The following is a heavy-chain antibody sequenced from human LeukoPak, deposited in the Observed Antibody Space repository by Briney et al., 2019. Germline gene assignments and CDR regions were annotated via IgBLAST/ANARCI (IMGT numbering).Heavy chain of an antibody. CDR3: ARTMKGDFWSDYSYYSYYYMDV. J-gene: IGHJ6*03. CDR1: GYSISSAYY. D-gene: IGHD3-3*01. CDR2: IYHSGSI. Sequence: SETLSLTCTVSGYSISSAYYWGWIRQPPGKGLEWIGSIYHSGSIYYNPSLKSRVTISVDTSKNQFSLKLSSVTAADTAVYYCARTMKGDFWSDYSYYSYYYMDVWGKGTTVTVSS. V-gene: IGHV4-38-2*02.